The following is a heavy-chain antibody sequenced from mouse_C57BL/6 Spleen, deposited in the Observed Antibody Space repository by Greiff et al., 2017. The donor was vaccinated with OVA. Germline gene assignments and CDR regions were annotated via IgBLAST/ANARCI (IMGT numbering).Heavy chain of an antibody. J-gene: IGHJ4*01. D-gene: IGHD2-5*01. V-gene: IGHV1-18*01. CDR2: INPNNGGT. CDR1: GYTFTDYN. CDR3: ARGDYSTPYAMDY. Sequence: VQLQQSGPELVKPGASVKIPCKASGYTFTDYNMDWVKQSHGKSLEWIGDINPNNGGTIYNQKFKGKATLTVAKSSSTAYMELRSLTSEDTAVYYCARGDYSTPYAMDYWGQGTSVTVSS.